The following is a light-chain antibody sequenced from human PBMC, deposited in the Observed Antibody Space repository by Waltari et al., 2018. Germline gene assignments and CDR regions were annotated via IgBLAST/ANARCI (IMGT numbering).Light chain of an antibody. CDR2: GAS. J-gene: IGKJ1*01. V-gene: IGKV3-20*01. Sequence: IVMTPSPGTLSLSQGDRATLSCRASQSVSRSLAWYQQKPGQAPKLLIYGASTRATGIPDRFTCSGSGTDFSLTISSLEPEDFAIYFCQHYVRLPATFGQGTKVEIK. CDR1: QSVSRS. CDR3: QHYVRLPAT.